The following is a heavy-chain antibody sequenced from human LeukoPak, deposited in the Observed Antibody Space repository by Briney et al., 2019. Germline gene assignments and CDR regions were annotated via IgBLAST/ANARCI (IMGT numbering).Heavy chain of an antibody. CDR2: MNPNSGNT. CDR1: GDTFTSYD. J-gene: IGHJ4*02. Sequence: ASVKVSCKDSGDTFTSYDTNWVRQATGQGLEWMGWMNPNSGNTGYVQKLQGRDTITRKATIRKACMELSSLRSVDTAVSYCVRGVDSSGYYAIDYWRQGTLVTVTS. CDR3: VRGVDSSGYYAIDY. V-gene: IGHV1-8*03. D-gene: IGHD3-22*01.